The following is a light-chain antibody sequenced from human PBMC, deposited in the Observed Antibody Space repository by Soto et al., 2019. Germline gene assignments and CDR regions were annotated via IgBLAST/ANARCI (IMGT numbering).Light chain of an antibody. Sequence: EIVMTQSPATLSVSPGERATLSCRASQSVRRNLAWYQQKPGQAPRLLIYDASTRATGIPARFSGSGSGTEFTLTISSLQSEDFAVYYCQQYNNWPPWTFGQGTKVDIK. CDR1: QSVRRN. CDR2: DAS. J-gene: IGKJ1*01. CDR3: QQYNNWPPWT. V-gene: IGKV3-15*01.